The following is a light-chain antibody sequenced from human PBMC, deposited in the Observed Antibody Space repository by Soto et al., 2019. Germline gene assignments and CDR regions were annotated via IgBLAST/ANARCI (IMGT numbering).Light chain of an antibody. Sequence: QSALTQPASVSGSPGQSITISCTGTSSDVGGHNHVSWYQQHPGTAPKLMIYDVSNRPPGVSNRLSGSKSGNTASLTISGLQAEDEADYYCSSFRSRTTLLFGGGTKVTVL. CDR2: DVS. CDR3: SSFRSRTTLL. CDR1: SSDVGGHNH. V-gene: IGLV2-14*01. J-gene: IGLJ2*01.